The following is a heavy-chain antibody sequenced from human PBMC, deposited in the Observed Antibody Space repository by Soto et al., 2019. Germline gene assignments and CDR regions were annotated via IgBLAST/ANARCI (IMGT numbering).Heavy chain of an antibody. J-gene: IGHJ4*02. CDR2: IYYSGST. CDR3: ARDDSYGNRFDY. CDR1: GGSISSYY. V-gene: IGHV4-59*01. D-gene: IGHD4-17*01. Sequence: SETLSLTCTVSGGSISSYYWSWIRQPPGKGLEWIGYIYYSGSTNYNPSLKSRVTISVDTSKNQFSLKLSSVTAADTAVYYCARDDSYGNRFDYWGQGTLVTV.